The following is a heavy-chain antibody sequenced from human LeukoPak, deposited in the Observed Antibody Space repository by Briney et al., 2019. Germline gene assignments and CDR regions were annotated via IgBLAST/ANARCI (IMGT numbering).Heavy chain of an antibody. D-gene: IGHD4-23*01. CDR1: GGSLSSGSYY. Sequence: SETLSLTCTVSGGSLSSGSYYWGWIRQPPGKGLEWIGNIYNSGKTDYNPSLKSRVSISVDTSKNQFSLKLTSVTAADTAVFYCARLLRGGNSGYWFDPRGQGTLLTVSS. J-gene: IGHJ5*02. CDR2: IYNSGKT. V-gene: IGHV4-39*01. CDR3: ARLLRGGNSGYWFDP.